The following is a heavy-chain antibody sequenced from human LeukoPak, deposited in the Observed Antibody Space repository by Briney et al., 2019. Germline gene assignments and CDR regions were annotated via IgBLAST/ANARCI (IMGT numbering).Heavy chain of an antibody. CDR2: IYYSGST. CDR3: ARGNVVVTAEYFDY. D-gene: IGHD2-21*02. Sequence: PSETLSLTCTVSGGSISSGDYYWSWIRQPPGKGLEWIGYIYYSGSTYYNPSLKSRVTISVDTSKNQFSLKLSSVTAADTAVYCCARGNVVVTAEYFDYWGQGTLVTVSS. V-gene: IGHV4-30-4*01. CDR1: GGSISSGDYY. J-gene: IGHJ4*02.